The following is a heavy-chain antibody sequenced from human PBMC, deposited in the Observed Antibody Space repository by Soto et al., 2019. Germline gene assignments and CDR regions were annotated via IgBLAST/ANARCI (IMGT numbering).Heavy chain of an antibody. CDR3: AKVAARDYYDSSGSFVEGV. CDR2: ISGSGGST. V-gene: IGHV3-23*01. CDR1: GFTFSSYA. D-gene: IGHD3-22*01. Sequence: EVQLLESGGGLVQPGGSLRLSCAASGFTFSSYAMSWVRQAPGKGLEWVSAISGSGGSTYYADSVKGRFTISRDNSKNTLYLQMNKLRVEDTAVYYCAKVAARDYYDSSGSFVEGVWGQGTTVTVSS. J-gene: IGHJ6*02.